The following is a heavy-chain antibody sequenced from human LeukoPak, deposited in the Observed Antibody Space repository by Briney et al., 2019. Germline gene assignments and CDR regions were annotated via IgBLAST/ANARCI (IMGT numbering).Heavy chain of an antibody. J-gene: IGHJ4*02. D-gene: IGHD3-16*01. CDR2: IYYSGST. CDR3: AREVKGGEFDY. Sequence: PSETLFLTCTVSGGSISSYYWSWIRQPPGKGLEWIGYIYYSGSTNYNPSLKSRVTISVDTSKNQFSLKLSSVTAADTAVYYCAREVKGGEFDYWGQGTLVTVSS. CDR1: GGSISSYY. V-gene: IGHV4-59*01.